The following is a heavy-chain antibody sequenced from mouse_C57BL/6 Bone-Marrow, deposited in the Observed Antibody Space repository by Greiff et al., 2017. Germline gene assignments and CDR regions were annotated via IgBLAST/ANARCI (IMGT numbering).Heavy chain of an antibody. CDR3: ARAIYYYGSSHRYCAMDY. J-gene: IGHJ4*01. Sequence: QVQLQQSGPELVKPGASVKISCKASGYAFSSSWMNWVKQRPGKGLEWIGRIYPGDGDTNYNGKFKGKATLTADKSSSTAYMQLSSLTSEDSAVYFCARAIYYYGSSHRYCAMDYWGQGTSVTVSS. CDR2: IYPGDGDT. V-gene: IGHV1-82*01. CDR1: GYAFSSSW. D-gene: IGHD1-1*01.